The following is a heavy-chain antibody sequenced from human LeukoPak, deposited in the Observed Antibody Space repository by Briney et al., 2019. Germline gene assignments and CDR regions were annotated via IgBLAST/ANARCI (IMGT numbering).Heavy chain of an antibody. CDR1: GFTFSSYW. CDR3: ARDQVVPAAMTVYYYYYMDV. Sequence: GGSLRLSCAASGFTFSSYWMHWVRQAPGKGLVWVPRINIDGSSTSYADSVKGRFPILRDNAKNSLYLQMNSLRAEDTAVYYCARDQVVPAAMTVYYYYYMDVWGKGTTVTVSS. D-gene: IGHD2-2*01. CDR2: INIDGSST. J-gene: IGHJ6*03. V-gene: IGHV3-74*01.